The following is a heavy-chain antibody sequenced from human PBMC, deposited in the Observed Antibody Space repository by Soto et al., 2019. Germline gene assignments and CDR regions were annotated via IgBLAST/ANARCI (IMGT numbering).Heavy chain of an antibody. D-gene: IGHD3-22*01. CDR2: LYYGRSA. CDR1: GDSISSYY. J-gene: IGHJ4*02. Sequence: QVQLQESGPGLVKPSETLSLTCAVSGDSISSYYCMWIRQPPGKGLESIGYLYYGRSANYNPPLKSRVTMSVDTSTNQCSLTLSSMTASDTAVYYCALRSMAVVPEYWGQGTLVTVSS. V-gene: IGHV4-59*01. CDR3: ALRSMAVVPEY.